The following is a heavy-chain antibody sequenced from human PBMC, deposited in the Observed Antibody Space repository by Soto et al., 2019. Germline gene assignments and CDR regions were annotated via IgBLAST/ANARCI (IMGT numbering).Heavy chain of an antibody. CDR3: AHGEGIVKSIVYFDS. CDR1: GYFLTALS. D-gene: IGHD1-26*01. J-gene: IGHJ4*02. CDR2: FDREDGET. Sequence: ASVKVSCKVSGYFLTALSIHWVRQAPGKGLEWMGGFDREDGETIYAQKFQGRVTMTEDTSTDSAYMELCSLTSEDTAIYYCAHGEGIVKSIVYFDSWGQGTLVTVSS. V-gene: IGHV1-24*01.